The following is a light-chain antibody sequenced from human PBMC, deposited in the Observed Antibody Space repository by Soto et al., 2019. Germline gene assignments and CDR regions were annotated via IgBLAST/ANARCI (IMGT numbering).Light chain of an antibody. CDR2: AAS. Sequence: DIQMTQSPSSLSASVGDRVTITCRASQSISSYLNWYQQKPGKAPKLLIYAASSLQSGVPSRFSGSGSGTDFTLTIGSLQPEDFATYYCQQSYSTHPTFGQGTKV. J-gene: IGKJ1*01. V-gene: IGKV1-39*01. CDR1: QSISSY. CDR3: QQSYSTHPT.